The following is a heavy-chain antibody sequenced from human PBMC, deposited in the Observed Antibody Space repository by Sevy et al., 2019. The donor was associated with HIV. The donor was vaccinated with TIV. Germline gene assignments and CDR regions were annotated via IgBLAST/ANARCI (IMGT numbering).Heavy chain of an antibody. D-gene: IGHD2-2*01. CDR3: ARWGSGTNYFDY. CDR2: IYSGGST. Sequence: GSLRLSCAASGFTVSSNYMSWVRQAPGKGLEWVSVIYSGGSTYYADSVKGRFTISRDNSKNTLYLQMNSLRAEDTAVYYCARWGSGTNYFDYWGQGTLVTVSS. J-gene: IGHJ4*02. V-gene: IGHV3-53*01. CDR1: GFTVSSNY.